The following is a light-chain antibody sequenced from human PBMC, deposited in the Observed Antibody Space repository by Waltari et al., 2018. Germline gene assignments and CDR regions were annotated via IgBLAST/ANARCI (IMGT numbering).Light chain of an antibody. CDR1: SSDVGGYNY. V-gene: IGLV2-8*01. J-gene: IGLJ3*02. Sequence: QSALTQPPSASGSPGQSITIPCPGTSSDVGGYNYVSWYQQHPGKAPKLIISEVQKRPSGVPDLCSGSKSVNTASLTVSGLQADDEADYYCNSYAGSNTVVFGGGTKVTVL. CDR2: EVQ. CDR3: NSYAGSNTVV.